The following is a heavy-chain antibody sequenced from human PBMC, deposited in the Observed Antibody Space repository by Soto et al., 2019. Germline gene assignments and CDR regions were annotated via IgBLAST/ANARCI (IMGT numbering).Heavy chain of an antibody. Sequence: QLQLQESGPGLVKPSETLSLTCTVSGGSISSSSYYWGWIRQPPGKGLEWLGSIYYSGSTYYNPSLKSRVAISVDTSKNQFSLKLSSVTAADTAVYYCARLVGRSDYWGQGTLVTVSS. CDR3: ARLVGRSDY. CDR2: IYYSGST. CDR1: GGSISSSSYY. D-gene: IGHD2-15*01. J-gene: IGHJ4*02. V-gene: IGHV4-39*01.